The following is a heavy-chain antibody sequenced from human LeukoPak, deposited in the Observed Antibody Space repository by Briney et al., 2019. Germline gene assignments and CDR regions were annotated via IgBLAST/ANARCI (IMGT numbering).Heavy chain of an antibody. CDR3: ARSLGYCTNGVCYDLPRY. J-gene: IGHJ4*02. CDR1: GGSFSGYY. D-gene: IGHD2-8*01. CDR2: ISHSGST. V-gene: IGHV4-34*01. Sequence: SETLSLICAVYGGSFSGYYWSWIRQPPGKGLEWIGEISHSGSTNYNPSLKSRVTISVDTSKNQSSLKLSSVTAADTAVYYCARSLGYCTNGVCYDLPRYWGQGTLVTVS.